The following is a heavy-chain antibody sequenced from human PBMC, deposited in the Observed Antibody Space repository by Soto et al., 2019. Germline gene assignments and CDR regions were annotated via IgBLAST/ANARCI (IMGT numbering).Heavy chain of an antibody. Sequence: EVQLVESGGGLVQPGRSLRLSCAASGFTFDDYAMHWVRQAPGKGLEWVSGISWNSGSIGYADSVKGRFTISRDNAKNSLYLQMTSLRAEDTALYYCAKAISYYDSSGHAFDIWGQGTMVTVSS. CDR3: AKAISYYDSSGHAFDI. CDR2: ISWNSGSI. V-gene: IGHV3-9*01. CDR1: GFTFDDYA. J-gene: IGHJ3*02. D-gene: IGHD3-22*01.